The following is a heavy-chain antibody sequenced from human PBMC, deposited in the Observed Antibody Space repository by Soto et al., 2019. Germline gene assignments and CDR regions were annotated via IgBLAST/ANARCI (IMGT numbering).Heavy chain of an antibody. CDR3: ARDGGRHSGGIDY. CDR2: IIPIFGTA. D-gene: IGHD1-26*01. CDR1: GGTFSSYS. V-gene: IGHV1-69*01. Sequence: QVQLVQSGAEVKKPGSSVKVSCKASGGTFSSYSINWVRQAPGQGLEWMGEIIPIFGTANYAQKFQGRVTITEDESTSTAYMELSSLRSEDTDVYYCARDGGRHSGGIDYWGQGTLVNVSS. J-gene: IGHJ4*02.